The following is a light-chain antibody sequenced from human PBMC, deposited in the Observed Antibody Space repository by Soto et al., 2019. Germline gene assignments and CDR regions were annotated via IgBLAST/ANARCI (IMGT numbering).Light chain of an antibody. CDR3: QQYHNLWT. CDR1: HYSYSN. V-gene: IGKV3-15*01. Sequence: TQNTTTPFGSTGERGTLFFTASHYSYSNVAWFQQRPGQAPRLLIYRASTRATGTPARFTGSGSGTEFTLTITSLQSEDFALYYCQQYHNLWTFGQGTKVEI. CDR2: RAS. J-gene: IGKJ1*01.